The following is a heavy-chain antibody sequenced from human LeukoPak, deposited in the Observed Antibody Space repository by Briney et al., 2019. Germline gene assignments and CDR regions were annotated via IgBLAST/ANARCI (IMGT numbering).Heavy chain of an antibody. D-gene: IGHD3-22*01. J-gene: IGHJ5*02. V-gene: IGHV3-9*01. CDR1: GFTFDDYA. CDR3: AKSPGYYYDSSGYYNWFDP. Sequence: PGGSLRLSCAASGFTFDDYAMHWVRQAPGKGLEWVSGISWNSGSIGYADSVKGRFTISRDNAKNSPYLQMNSLRAEDTALYYCAKSPGYYYDSSGYYNWFDPWGQGTLVTVSS. CDR2: ISWNSGSI.